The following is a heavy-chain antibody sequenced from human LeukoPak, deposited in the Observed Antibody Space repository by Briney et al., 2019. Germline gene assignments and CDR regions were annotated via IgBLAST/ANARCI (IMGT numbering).Heavy chain of an antibody. D-gene: IGHD3-22*01. CDR3: ARGASHYCDSSGYYSPGGDY. CDR1: GFTFSDYS. CDR2: ISTTSRTI. J-gene: IGHJ4*02. V-gene: IGHV3-48*01. Sequence: GGSLRLSCAASGFTFSDYSMSWVRQAPGKGLEWISYISTTSRTIYYADSVKGRFTISRDNAKNSLYLQMSSLRAEDTAVYYCARGASHYCDSSGYYSPGGDYWGQGTLVTVSS.